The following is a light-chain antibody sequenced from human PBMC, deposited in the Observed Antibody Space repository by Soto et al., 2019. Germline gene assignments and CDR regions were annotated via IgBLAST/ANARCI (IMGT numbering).Light chain of an antibody. CDR1: QGIRHD. CDR2: KAS. J-gene: IGKJ1*01. CDR3: QKYNSYSWK. V-gene: IGKV1-5*03. Sequence: DIQMTQSPSSRSASVGDRVTSTCRASQGIRHDLGWYQQKPGKAPKLLIYKASSLESGVPSRFSGSGSGTEFTLTISSLQPDDFATYYCQKYNSYSWKCGQGTKVDIK.